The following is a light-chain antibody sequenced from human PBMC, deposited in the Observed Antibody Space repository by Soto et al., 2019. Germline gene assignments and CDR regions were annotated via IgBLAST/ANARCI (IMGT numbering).Light chain of an antibody. CDR1: QSISSSY. CDR3: QQYVHPPPNA. Sequence: EIVLTQSPGTLSLSPGERAALSCRASQSISSSYLDWYQQKPGQAPRVLIYGASSRATGIPDRFSGSGSGTDFTLTISRLEPEDFAVYFCQQYVHPPPNAFGQGTKVDIK. J-gene: IGKJ2*01. V-gene: IGKV3-20*01. CDR2: GAS.